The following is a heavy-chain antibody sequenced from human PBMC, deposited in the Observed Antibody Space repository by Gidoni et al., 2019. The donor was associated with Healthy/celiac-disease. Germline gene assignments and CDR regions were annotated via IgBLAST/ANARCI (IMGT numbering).Heavy chain of an antibody. CDR3: ARATVTPRGDAFDI. CDR1: GGPVSSYA. Sequence: QVQLVQSGAEVQKPGSSVKVSCQASGGPVSSYAIRWVRQAPGQGLEWMGGIIPIFGTANYAQKFQGRVTITADESTSTAYMELSSLRSEDTAVYYCARATVTPRGDAFDIWGQGTMVTVSS. J-gene: IGHJ3*02. CDR2: IIPIFGTA. D-gene: IGHD4-17*01. V-gene: IGHV1-69*01.